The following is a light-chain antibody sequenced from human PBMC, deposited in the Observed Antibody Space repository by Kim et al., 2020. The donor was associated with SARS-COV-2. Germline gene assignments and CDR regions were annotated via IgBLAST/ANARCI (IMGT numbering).Light chain of an antibody. V-gene: IGKV3-20*01. CDR3: QQFSKSSWT. CDR2: GSS. J-gene: IGKJ1*01. Sequence: EIMLTQSPGTLSLSPGERATLSCRASQSVDNRYLAWYQQKPGQPPRLLTYGSSNRATGIPDRFSGSGSGTDFTLTISRLEPEDFAVYYCQQFSKSSWTFGQGTKLEI. CDR1: QSVDNRY.